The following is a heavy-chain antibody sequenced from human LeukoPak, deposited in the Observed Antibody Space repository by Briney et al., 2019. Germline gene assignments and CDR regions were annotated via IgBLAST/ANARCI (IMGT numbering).Heavy chain of an antibody. CDR1: GYTFTSYG. CDR3: AEEAYPTGADY. Sequence: ASVKVSCKASGYTFTSYGVSWVRQAPGQGLEWMGWISAYNGNANYVQRLQGRVTLTTDTSTTTAYMELRSLTSDDTAVYYCAEEAYPTGADYWGQGTLVTVSS. V-gene: IGHV1-18*01. J-gene: IGHJ4*02. D-gene: IGHD1-1*01. CDR2: ISAYNGNA.